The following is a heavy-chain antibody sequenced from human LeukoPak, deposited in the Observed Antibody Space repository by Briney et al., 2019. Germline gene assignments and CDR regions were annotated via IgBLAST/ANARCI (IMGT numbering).Heavy chain of an antibody. CDR3: ARDAPVGVTRGPTDY. Sequence: ASVKVSCKASGYTFTSYGISWVRQAPGQGLEWMGWISAYNGNTNYAQKLQGRVTMTTDTSTSTAYMELRSLRSDDTAVYYCARDAPVGVTRGPTDYWGQGTLVTVSS. V-gene: IGHV1-18*01. CDR1: GYTFTSYG. J-gene: IGHJ4*02. D-gene: IGHD2-21*02. CDR2: ISAYNGNT.